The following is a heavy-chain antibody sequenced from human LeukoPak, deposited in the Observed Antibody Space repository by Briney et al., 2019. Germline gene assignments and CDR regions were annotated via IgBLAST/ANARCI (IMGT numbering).Heavy chain of an antibody. D-gene: IGHD6-19*01. CDR2: IYYSGRT. V-gene: IGHV4-39*07. CDR1: GVSISSSSYY. J-gene: IGHJ5*02. Sequence: SETLSLTCTVSGVSISSSSYYWGWIRQPPGKGLEWIGSIYYSGRTYSNPSLKSRLTISVDTSKNQFSLRLTSVTAADTAVYYCARDWGGSGFNWFDPWGQGTLVTVSS. CDR3: ARDWGGSGFNWFDP.